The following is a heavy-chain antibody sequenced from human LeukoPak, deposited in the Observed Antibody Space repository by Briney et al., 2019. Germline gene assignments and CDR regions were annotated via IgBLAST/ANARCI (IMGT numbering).Heavy chain of an antibody. V-gene: IGHV4-4*07. J-gene: IGHJ6*03. CDR2: IYTSGST. CDR1: GGSISSYY. D-gene: IGHD1-14*01. Sequence: SETLSLTCTVSGGSISSYYWSWIRQPAGKGLEWIGRIYTSGSTIYNPSLKSRVTMSVDTSKNQFSLKLSSVTAADTAVYYCARGRYESTRLSAYYYSYMDVWGKGTTVTVSS. CDR3: ARGRYESTRLSAYYYSYMDV.